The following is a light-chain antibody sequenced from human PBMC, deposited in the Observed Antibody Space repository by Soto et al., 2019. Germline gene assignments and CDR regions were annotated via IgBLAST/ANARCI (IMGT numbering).Light chain of an antibody. CDR2: EAS. J-gene: IGKJ3*01. CDR1: QDISKY. CDR3: QQYHSLPFT. Sequence: DIQMTQSPSSLSASVGDRITITCQASQDISKYLIWYQQTPGKAPKFQIYEASNLERGVPSRFSGSGSGTDFTFTINSLQPEDIATYYCQQYHSLPFTFGPGTKLDIK. V-gene: IGKV1-33*01.